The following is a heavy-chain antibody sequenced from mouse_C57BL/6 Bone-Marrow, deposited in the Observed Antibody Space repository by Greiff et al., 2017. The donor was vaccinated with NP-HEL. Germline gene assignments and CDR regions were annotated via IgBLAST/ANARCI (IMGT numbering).Heavy chain of an antibody. CDR3: ARRGDDYPFAY. CDR1: GFTFSDYY. V-gene: IGHV5-12*01. J-gene: IGHJ3*01. D-gene: IGHD2-4*01. Sequence: EVKLVESGGGLVQPGGSLKLSCAASGFTFSDYYMYWVRQTPEKRLEWVAYISNGGGSTYYPDTVKGRFTISRDNAKNTLYLQMSRLKSEDTAMYYCARRGDDYPFAYWGQGTLVTVSA. CDR2: ISNGGGST.